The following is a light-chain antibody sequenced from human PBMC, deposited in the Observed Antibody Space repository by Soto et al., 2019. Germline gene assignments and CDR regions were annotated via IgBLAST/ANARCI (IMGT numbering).Light chain of an antibody. CDR2: GAS. CDR1: QSVSSN. V-gene: IGKV3-15*01. CDR3: QQYNNWFWT. J-gene: IGKJ1*01. Sequence: EIVMTQSPATQSVSPGERATLSCRASQSVSSNLAWYQQKPGQAPRLLMFGASTRATGIPARFSGSGSGTEFTLTISSLQSEDFAVYYCQQYNNWFWTFGQGTKVEIK.